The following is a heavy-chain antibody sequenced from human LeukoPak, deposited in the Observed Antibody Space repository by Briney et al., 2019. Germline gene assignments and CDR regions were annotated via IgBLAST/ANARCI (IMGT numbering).Heavy chain of an antibody. Sequence: PSETLSLTCIVPGGSTSSYYCSCGWHPPGKRLEWIGYIYYSGSTSYNPSLKSRVTISVDTSKNQFSLKLRSVTAADTAVYYCARARYYSYDAFDMWGQGTMVTVSS. CDR2: IYYSGST. CDR3: ARARYYSYDAFDM. J-gene: IGHJ3*02. CDR1: GGSTSSYY. D-gene: IGHD1-26*01. V-gene: IGHV4-59*08.